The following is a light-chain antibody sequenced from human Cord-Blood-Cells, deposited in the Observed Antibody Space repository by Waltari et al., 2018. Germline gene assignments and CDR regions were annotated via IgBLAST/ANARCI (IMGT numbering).Light chain of an antibody. Sequence: QAVLTQPASLSASPGASASLTCTLRSGINVCSYRIYWYQQKPGSPPQYLLRYKSDSDKQQGLGVTSRFSGSKDASANAGILLSSGLQSEDEADYYCMIWHSSAWVFGGGTKLTVL. CDR2: YKSDSDK. J-gene: IGLJ3*02. CDR3: MIWHSSAWV. V-gene: IGLV5-45*01. CDR1: SGINVCSYR.